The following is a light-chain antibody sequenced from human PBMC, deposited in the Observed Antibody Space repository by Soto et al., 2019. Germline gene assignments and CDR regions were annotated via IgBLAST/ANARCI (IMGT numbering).Light chain of an antibody. J-gene: IGKJ3*01. CDR1: QSISSY. CDR3: KQRSNWPPN. CDR2: DAS. Sequence: EIVLTQSPATLSLSPGERATLSCRASQSISSYLAWYQQKPGQAPRLLIYDASNRATGIPARFSGSGSGTDFTLTISTLEPEDFAVYYCKQRSNWPPNFGPGTKVDI. V-gene: IGKV3-11*01.